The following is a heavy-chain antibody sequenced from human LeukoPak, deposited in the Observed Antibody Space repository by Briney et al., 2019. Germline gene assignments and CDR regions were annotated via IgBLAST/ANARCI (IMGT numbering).Heavy chain of an antibody. D-gene: IGHD6-6*01. CDR3: AGRIAAHGPFDY. CDR1: GGSITSSNW. V-gene: IGHV4-4*02. Sequence: PSGTLSLTCTVSGGSITSSNWWSWVHQPPGEGLEWVGEIYHSGSSNYSPSLKSRVTISVDKSKNQFSLNLNSVTAADTAVYYCAGRIAAHGPFDYWGQGTLVTVSS. CDR2: IYHSGSS. J-gene: IGHJ4*02.